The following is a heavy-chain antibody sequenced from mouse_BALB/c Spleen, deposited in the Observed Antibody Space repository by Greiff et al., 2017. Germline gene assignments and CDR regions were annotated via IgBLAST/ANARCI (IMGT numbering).Heavy chain of an antibody. CDR1: GFTFTDYY. J-gene: IGHJ4*01. D-gene: IGHD1-1*01. CDR3: ARDNYYYGSSPYYAMDY. Sequence: EVHLVESGGGLVQPGGSLRLSCATSGFTFTDYYMSWVRQPPGKALEWLGFIRNKANGYTTEYSASVKGRFTISRDNSQSILYLQMNTLRAEDSATYYCARDNYYYGSSPYYAMDYWGQGTSVTVSS. V-gene: IGHV7-3*02. CDR2: IRNKANGYTT.